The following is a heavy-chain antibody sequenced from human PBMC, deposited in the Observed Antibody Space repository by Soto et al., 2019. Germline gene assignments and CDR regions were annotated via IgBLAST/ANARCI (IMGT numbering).Heavy chain of an antibody. CDR3: AKGSGGPHYYYYGMDV. CDR1: GFTFSSYA. V-gene: IGHV3-23*01. J-gene: IGHJ6*02. D-gene: IGHD2-15*01. Sequence: GGSLRLSCAASGFTFSSYAMSWVRQAPGKGLEWVSAISGSGGSTYYADSVKGRFTISRDNSKKTLYLQMNSLRAEDTAVYYCAKGSGGPHYYYYGMDVWGQGTTVTVSS. CDR2: ISGSGGST.